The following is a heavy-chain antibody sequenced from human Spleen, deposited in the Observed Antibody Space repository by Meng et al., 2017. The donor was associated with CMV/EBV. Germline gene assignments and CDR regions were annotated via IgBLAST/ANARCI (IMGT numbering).Heavy chain of an antibody. CDR1: GFTFSSSY. Sequence: GESLKISCVDSGFTFSSSYMSWIRQAPGKGLEWVANIKHDGSEKAYVGSVKGRFTISRDNTKNSLYLQMNSLRAEDTAVYYCARDPHFGALDYWGQGTLVTVSS. V-gene: IGHV3-7*01. D-gene: IGHD3-10*01. J-gene: IGHJ4*02. CDR2: IKHDGSEK. CDR3: ARDPHFGALDY.